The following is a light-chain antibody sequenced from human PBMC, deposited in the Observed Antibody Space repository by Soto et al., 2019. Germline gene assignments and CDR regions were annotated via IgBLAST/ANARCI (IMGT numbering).Light chain of an antibody. V-gene: IGLV1-40*01. J-gene: IGLJ1*01. Sequence: QSVLTQPPSVSGAPGQTVTISCTGSGSNIGANYDVHWYQQLPGTAPKLLIWGNTNRPSGVPDRFSGSKSGNTASLTVSGLQADEEAHYYCSSHAGSNNFVFGTGTKVTVL. CDR1: GSNIGANYD. CDR3: SSHAGSNNFV. CDR2: GNT.